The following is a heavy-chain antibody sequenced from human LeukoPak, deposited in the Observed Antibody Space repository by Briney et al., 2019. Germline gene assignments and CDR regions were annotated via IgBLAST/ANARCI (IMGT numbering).Heavy chain of an antibody. CDR2: MNPNRGNT. Sequence: ASVKVSCKASGYTFTSHHINWVRQATGQGLEWMGWMNPNRGNTGYAQKFQGRVTMTRNTSISTAYMELSSLRSEDTAVYYCARGSYYDSSGYLEGSWFDPWGQGTLVTVSS. CDR3: ARGSYYDSSGYLEGSWFDP. V-gene: IGHV1-8*01. J-gene: IGHJ5*02. CDR1: GYTFTSHH. D-gene: IGHD3-22*01.